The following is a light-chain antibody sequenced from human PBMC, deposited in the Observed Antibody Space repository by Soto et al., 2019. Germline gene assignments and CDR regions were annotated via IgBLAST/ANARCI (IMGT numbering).Light chain of an antibody. J-gene: IGLJ1*01. CDR2: DVS. V-gene: IGLV2-11*01. CDR3: CSYVGRFIFV. Sequence: QSALTQPRSVTGSPGQSVTISCTGTSSDVGYYNYVSWYQQYPGKAPKLMIYDVSGRPSGVPDRFSGSKSGNTASLTISGLQAEDEAYYYCCSYVGRFIFVFGTGTKVTVL. CDR1: SSDVGYYNY.